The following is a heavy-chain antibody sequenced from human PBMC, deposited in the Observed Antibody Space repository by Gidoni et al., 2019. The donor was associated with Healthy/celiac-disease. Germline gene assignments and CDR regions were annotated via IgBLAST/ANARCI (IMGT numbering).Heavy chain of an antibody. CDR1: GCSLSSYY. D-gene: IGHD6-19*01. J-gene: IGHJ6*02. V-gene: IGHV4-59*01. CDR3: ARGGYNSSGWSKYYDYGMDV. Sequence: QVQLQESGPGLVKPSEPLSLTCTVSGCSLSSYYLSWIRQPPGKGLDWIGYIYYSGSTNYNPSLKSRVTISVDTSKNQFSRKLSCVTAADTAVYYCARGGYNSSGWSKYYDYGMDVWGQGTTVTVSS. CDR2: IYYSGST.